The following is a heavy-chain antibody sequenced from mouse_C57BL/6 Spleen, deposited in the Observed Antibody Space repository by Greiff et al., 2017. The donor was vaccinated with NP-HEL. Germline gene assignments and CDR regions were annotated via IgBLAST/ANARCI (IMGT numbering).Heavy chain of an antibody. CDR2: IYPGDGDT. CDR1: GYAFSSYW. D-gene: IGHD1-3*01. Sequence: QVQLKQSGAELVKPGASVKISCKASGYAFSSYWMNWVKQRPGKGLEWIGQIYPGDGDTNYNGKFKGKATLTADKSSSTAYMQLSSLTSEDSAVYFCARSDRTKGGDYFDYWGQGTTLTVSS. CDR3: ARSDRTKGGDYFDY. J-gene: IGHJ2*01. V-gene: IGHV1-80*01.